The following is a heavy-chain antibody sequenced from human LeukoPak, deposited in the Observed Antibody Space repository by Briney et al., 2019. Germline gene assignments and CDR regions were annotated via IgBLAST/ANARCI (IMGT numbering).Heavy chain of an antibody. CDR3: ARGGIQVSGIDEFDY. CDR2: IGIRGDT. CDR1: GFTFIDYD. V-gene: IGHV3-13*01. Sequence: GGSLRLSCAASGFTFIDYDMHWVRQVIGKGLEWVSAIGIRGDTRYSGSVKGRFTISRENAESSLYLQMNSLRAEDTAVYYCARGGIQVSGIDEFDYWGQGTLVTVSS. D-gene: IGHD6-19*01. J-gene: IGHJ4*02.